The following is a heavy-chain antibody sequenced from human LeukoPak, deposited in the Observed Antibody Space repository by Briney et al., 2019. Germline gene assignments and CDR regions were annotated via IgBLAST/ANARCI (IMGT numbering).Heavy chain of an antibody. CDR3: ASLGVVVAALNWFDP. D-gene: IGHD2-15*01. J-gene: IGHJ5*02. Sequence: PGGSLRLSCAAFGFTFSSYSMNWVRQAPGKGLEWVSSISSSSSYIYYADSVKGRFTISRDNAKNSLYLQMNSLRAEDTAVYYCASLGVVVAALNWFDPWGQGTLVTVSS. CDR2: ISSSSSYI. V-gene: IGHV3-21*01. CDR1: GFTFSSYS.